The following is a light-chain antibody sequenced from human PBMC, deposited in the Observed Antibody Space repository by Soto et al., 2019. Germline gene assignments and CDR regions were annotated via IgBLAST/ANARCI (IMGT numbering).Light chain of an antibody. CDR3: HSRA. V-gene: IGKV1-5*01. Sequence: DIQMTQSPSSLSASVGDRVTITCQASQDISSWLAWYQQKPGRAPKLLIYDASTLESGVPSRFSGSGSETEFTLTISRLQPDDFATYFCHSRAFGQGTRLEIK. J-gene: IGKJ5*01. CDR2: DAS. CDR1: QDISSW.